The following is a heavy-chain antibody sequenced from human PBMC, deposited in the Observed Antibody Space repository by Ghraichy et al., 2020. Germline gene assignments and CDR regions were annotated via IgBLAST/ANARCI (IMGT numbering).Heavy chain of an antibody. Sequence: GGSLRLSCAASGFTFSSYAMHWVRQAPGKGLEWVAVISYDGSNKYSADPVKGRFTISRDNSKTTLYLQMNSLRAEDTAVYYCARSVGSSGWYIFDYWGQGTLVTVSS. V-gene: IGHV3-30*01. J-gene: IGHJ4*02. D-gene: IGHD6-19*01. CDR3: ARSVGSSGWYIFDY. CDR2: ISYDGSNK. CDR1: GFTFSSYA.